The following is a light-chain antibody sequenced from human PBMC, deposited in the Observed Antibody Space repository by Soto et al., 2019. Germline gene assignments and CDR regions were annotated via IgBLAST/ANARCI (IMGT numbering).Light chain of an antibody. CDR3: QQYGSSPYT. CDR1: QSVSSRF. CDR2: GAS. V-gene: IGKV3-20*01. J-gene: IGKJ2*01. Sequence: EIVLTQSPGTLSLSPGERATLSCRASQSVSSRFLALYQQKPGQAPRLLMYGASNRATGIPDRFSGTGSGTDFTLTISRLEPEDFAVYYCQQYGSSPYTFGLGTKLEIK.